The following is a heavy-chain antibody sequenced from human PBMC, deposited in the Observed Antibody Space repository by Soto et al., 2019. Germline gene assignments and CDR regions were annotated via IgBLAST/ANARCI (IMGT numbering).Heavy chain of an antibody. CDR3: SAQTQLGLRPFDY. CDR2: ISGGGRST. D-gene: IGHD5-18*01. Sequence: EVQLLESGGDLIQPGGSLRLSCAASGFTVSSYGMAWVRQAPGKGLEWVSGISGGGRSTYYADSVKGRFAISRDNSKNTQYWQMNSLRVEDTAVDYCSAQTQLGLRPFDYWGQGTLVTVSS. CDR1: GFTVSSYG. J-gene: IGHJ4*02. V-gene: IGHV3-23*01.